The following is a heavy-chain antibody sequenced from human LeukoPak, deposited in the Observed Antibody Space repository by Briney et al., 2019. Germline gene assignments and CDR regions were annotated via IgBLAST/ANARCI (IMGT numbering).Heavy chain of an antibody. Sequence: GGSLRLSCVGSGITFNTYAMRWVRQAPGKGLEWVSSTSGSGDTTYYADSVKGRFTISRDSSKNTVYLQMNSLRAEDTAVYYCARQGLYDSSDFWTFQHWGQGTLVTVSS. J-gene: IGHJ1*01. CDR3: ARQGLYDSSDFWTFQH. CDR2: TSGSGDTT. CDR1: GITFNTYA. D-gene: IGHD3/OR15-3a*01. V-gene: IGHV3-23*01.